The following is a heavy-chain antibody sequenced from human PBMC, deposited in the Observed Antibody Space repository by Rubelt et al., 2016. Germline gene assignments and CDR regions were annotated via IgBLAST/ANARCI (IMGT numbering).Heavy chain of an antibody. D-gene: IGHD6-19*01. CDR2: IIPIFGTA. CDR1: GGTFSSYA. CDR3: ARDRTWLVPGLDAFDI. J-gene: IGHJ3*02. Sequence: QVQLVQSGAEVKKPGSSVKVSCKASGGTFSSYAISWVRQAPGQGLEWMGGIIPIFGTANYAQKFQGRVTITADESTSTAYMGLSSLRSEDTAVYYCARDRTWLVPGLDAFDIWGQGTMVTVSS. V-gene: IGHV1-69*01.